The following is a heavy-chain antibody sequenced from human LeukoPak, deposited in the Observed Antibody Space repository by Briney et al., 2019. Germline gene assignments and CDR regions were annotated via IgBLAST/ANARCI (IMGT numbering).Heavy chain of an antibody. D-gene: IGHD1-1*01. CDR3: AKEKYNFGYFEY. J-gene: IGHJ4*02. Sequence: GGSLRLSCAASGFTFSGNWMSWVRQAPGKGLEWVANIKQDGSEKYYVDSVKGRFTISRDNSKNTLYLRMRSLTVEDTAIYYYAKEKYNFGYFEYWGQGILVTVSS. V-gene: IGHV3-7*01. CDR1: GFTFSGNW. CDR2: IKQDGSEK.